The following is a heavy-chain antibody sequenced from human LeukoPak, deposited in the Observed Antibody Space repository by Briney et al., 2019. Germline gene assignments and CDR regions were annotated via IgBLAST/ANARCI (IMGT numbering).Heavy chain of an antibody. Sequence: ASVKVSCKASGYTFTGYYMHWVRQAPGQGLEWMGWINPNSGGTNYAQKFQGRVTMTRDTSISTAHMELSRLRSDDTAVYYCARDREWLRPTNAFDIWGQGTVVTVSS. CDR2: INPNSGGT. V-gene: IGHV1-2*02. CDR3: ARDREWLRPTNAFDI. J-gene: IGHJ3*02. D-gene: IGHD5-12*01. CDR1: GYTFTGYY.